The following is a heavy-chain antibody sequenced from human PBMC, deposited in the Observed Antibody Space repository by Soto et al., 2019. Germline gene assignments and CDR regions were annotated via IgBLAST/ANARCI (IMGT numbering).Heavy chain of an antibody. V-gene: IGHV1-2*02. CDR1: GYTFTGYF. Sequence: ASLKVSCEASGYTFTGYFMHWVRQAPGQGLEWMGWINPNSGDTNYAQKFQGRVTMTRDMSISTAYMELRRLTSDDTAVYYCARVRTYYDSSGSLDYWGQGTLVTVSS. CDR2: INPNSGDT. J-gene: IGHJ4*02. CDR3: ARVRTYYDSSGSLDY. D-gene: IGHD3-22*01.